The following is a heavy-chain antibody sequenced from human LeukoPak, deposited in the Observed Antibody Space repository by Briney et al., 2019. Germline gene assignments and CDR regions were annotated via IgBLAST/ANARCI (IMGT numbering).Heavy chain of an antibody. CDR1: GYTFTNYD. D-gene: IGHD2-15*01. CDR3: ASSMYACSSGSCYFPFDY. V-gene: IGHV1-8*01. Sequence: ASVKVSCKASGYTFTNYDINWVRQATGQGLEWMGWMNSNSGNTAYAQKFQGRVTMTRDTSISTAYMEVSSLRSEDTAVYYCASSMYACSSGSCYFPFDYWGQGTLVTVSS. CDR2: MNSNSGNT. J-gene: IGHJ4*02.